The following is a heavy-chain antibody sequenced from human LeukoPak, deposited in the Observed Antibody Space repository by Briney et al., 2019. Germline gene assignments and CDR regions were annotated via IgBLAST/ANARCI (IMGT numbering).Heavy chain of an antibody. CDR2: ISGSGGST. CDR1: GFTVSSNY. D-gene: IGHD3-22*01. V-gene: IGHV3-23*01. CDR3: ANQGYYDSSGYWMSVDP. Sequence: PGGSLRLSCAASGFTVSSNYMSWVRQAPGKGLEWVSAISGSGGSTYYADSVKGRFTISRDNSKNTLYLQMNSLRAEDTAVYYCANQGYYDSSGYWMSVDPWGQGTLVTVSS. J-gene: IGHJ5*02.